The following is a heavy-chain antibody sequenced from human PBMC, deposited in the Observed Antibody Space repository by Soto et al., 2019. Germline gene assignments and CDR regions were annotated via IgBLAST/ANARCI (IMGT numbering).Heavy chain of an antibody. CDR2: LYDVDGT. CDR3: ASWLEREHAYDI. Sequence: QTRGSLRLSCAALGLTVRGKKYITWVRQAPGKGLEWVSALYDVDGTYYADSAKGRFTISRDNSNNIIYLQMNSLGPDDTAVYYCASWLEREHAYDIWGLGTMVTVSS. V-gene: IGHV3-53*01. J-gene: IGHJ3*02. D-gene: IGHD1-1*01. CDR1: GLTVRGKKY.